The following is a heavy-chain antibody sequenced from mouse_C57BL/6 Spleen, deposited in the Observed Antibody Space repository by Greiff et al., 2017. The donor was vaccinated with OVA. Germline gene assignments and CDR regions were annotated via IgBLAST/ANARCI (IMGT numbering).Heavy chain of an antibody. V-gene: IGHV1-82*01. CDR1: GYAFSSSW. CDR3: AREGVRYGSSYVRYFDV. CDR2: IYPGDGDT. Sequence: QVQLQQSGPELVKPGASVKISCKASGYAFSSSWMNWVKQRPGKGLEWIGRIYPGDGDTNYNGKFKGKATLTADKSSSTAYMQLSSLTSEDSAVYFCAREGVRYGSSYVRYFDVWGTGTTVTVSS. D-gene: IGHD1-1*01. J-gene: IGHJ1*03.